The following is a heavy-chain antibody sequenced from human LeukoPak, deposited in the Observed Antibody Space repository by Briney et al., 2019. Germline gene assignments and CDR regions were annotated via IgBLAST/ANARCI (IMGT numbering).Heavy chain of an antibody. V-gene: IGHV1-69*04. J-gene: IGHJ4*02. D-gene: IGHD3-10*01. Sequence: SVKVSCEASGGTFSSYAICWVGEAPGQGLEWKGRIIPILGIANYAQKFQGRVTITADKSTSTAYMELSSLRSEDTAVYYCARGPMVRGVNFDYWGQGTLVTVSS. CDR2: IIPILGIA. CDR3: ARGPMVRGVNFDY. CDR1: GGTFSSYA.